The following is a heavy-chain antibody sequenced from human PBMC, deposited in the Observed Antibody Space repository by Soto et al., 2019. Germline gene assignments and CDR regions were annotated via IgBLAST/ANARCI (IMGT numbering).Heavy chain of an antibody. D-gene: IGHD6-19*01. CDR1: GFTFSSYG. V-gene: IGHV3-33*01. J-gene: IGHJ4*02. CDR2: IWYDGSNK. Sequence: GGSLRLPCAASGFTFSSYGMHWVRQAPGEGLEWVAVIWYDGSNKYYADSVKGRFTISRDNSKNTLYLQMNSLRAEDTAVYYCAREEHSSGWSIFDYWGQGTLVTVSS. CDR3: AREEHSSGWSIFDY.